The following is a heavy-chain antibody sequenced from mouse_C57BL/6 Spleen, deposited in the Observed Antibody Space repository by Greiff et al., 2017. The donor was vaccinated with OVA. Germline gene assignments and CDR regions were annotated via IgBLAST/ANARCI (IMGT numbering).Heavy chain of an antibody. V-gene: IGHV1-80*01. J-gene: IGHJ1*03. CDR3: ARGGDYWYFDV. Sequence: QVQLQQSGAELVKPGASVKISCKASGYAFSSYWMNWVKQRPGKGLEWIGQIYPGDGANNYNGKFKGKATLTADKSSSTAYMQLSSLTSEDSAVYFCARGGDYWYFDVWGTGTTVTVSS. CDR2: IYPGDGAN. CDR1: GYAFSSYW.